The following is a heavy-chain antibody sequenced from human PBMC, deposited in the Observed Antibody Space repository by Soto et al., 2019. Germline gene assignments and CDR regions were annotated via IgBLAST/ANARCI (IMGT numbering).Heavy chain of an antibody. D-gene: IGHD6-19*01. Sequence: GGSLRLSCAASGFTFSSYSMNWVRQAPGKGLEWVSSISSSSSYIYYADSVKGRFTISRDNAKNSLYLQMNSLRAEDMAVYYCARGIAVDGLDYWGQGTLVTVSS. V-gene: IGHV3-21*01. CDR2: ISSSSSYI. CDR3: ARGIAVDGLDY. J-gene: IGHJ4*02. CDR1: GFTFSSYS.